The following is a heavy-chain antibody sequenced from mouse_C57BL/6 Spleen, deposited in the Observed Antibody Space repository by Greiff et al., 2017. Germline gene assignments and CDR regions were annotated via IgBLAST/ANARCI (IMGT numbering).Heavy chain of an antibody. CDR2: IYSGDGDT. Sequence: QVQLQHSGPELVKPGASVKISCKASGYAFSSSWMNWVKQRPGKGLEWIGRIYSGDGDTNYNGKFKGKATLTADKSSSTAYMQLSILTSEDSAVYLCAITGRSMGSLNEYFEVWGKGTTVTVSS. CDR3: AITGRSMGSLNEYFEV. CDR1: GYAFSSSW. V-gene: IGHV1-82*01. D-gene: IGHD1-1*01. J-gene: IGHJ1*03.